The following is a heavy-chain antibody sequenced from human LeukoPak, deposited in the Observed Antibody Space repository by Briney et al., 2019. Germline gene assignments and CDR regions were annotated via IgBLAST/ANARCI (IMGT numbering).Heavy chain of an antibody. J-gene: IGHJ4*02. CDR2: ISYDGSNK. CDR1: GFTFSSYA. V-gene: IGHV3-30-3*01. Sequence: GGSLRPSRAASGFTFSSYAMHWVRQAPGKGLEWVAVISYDGSNKYYADSVKGRFTISRDNSRNTLYLQMNSLRAEDTAVYYCARDLLALYDFWSGYYFDYWGQGTLVTVSS. D-gene: IGHD3-3*01. CDR3: ARDLLALYDFWSGYYFDY.